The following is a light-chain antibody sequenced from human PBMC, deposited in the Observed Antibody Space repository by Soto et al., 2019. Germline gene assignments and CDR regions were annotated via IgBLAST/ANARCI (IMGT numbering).Light chain of an antibody. J-gene: IGKJ1*01. CDR3: HQYNNWPRT. V-gene: IGKV1-9*01. CDR2: AES. Sequence: DIQLTQSPSFLSASVGDRVTITCRASQGIAGSLAWYQQKPGKPPKLLIYAESTLQSGVPSRFSGSGSGTRGTLTISSLQSEDSAVYYCHQYNNWPRTFGQGTKVDI. CDR1: QGIAGS.